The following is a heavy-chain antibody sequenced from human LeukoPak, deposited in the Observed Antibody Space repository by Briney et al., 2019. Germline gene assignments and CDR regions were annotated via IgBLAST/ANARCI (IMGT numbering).Heavy chain of an antibody. V-gene: IGHV3-23*01. J-gene: IGHJ4*02. D-gene: IGHD3-3*01. Sequence: PGGSLRLSCAASGFTFSSYAMSWVRQAPGKGLEWVSAISGSGGSTYYADSVKGRFTISRDNSKNTLYLQMNSLRAEDTAVYYCAKGTYYDFWSGYESHLDYWGQGTLVTVSS. CDR2: ISGSGGST. CDR1: GFTFSSYA. CDR3: AKGTYYDFWSGYESHLDY.